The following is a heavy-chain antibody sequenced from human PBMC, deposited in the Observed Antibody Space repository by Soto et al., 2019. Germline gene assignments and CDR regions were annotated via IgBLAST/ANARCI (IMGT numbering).Heavy chain of an antibody. Sequence: EVQLVESGGGLVKPGGSLRLSCAASGFTFGHVWISWVRQAPGKGLEWVARIRSKTDGGTSDYAAPVKGRFTISRDDSKNTLYLQMNSLKAEDTAIYYCATGSSRGAPRWGQGTLVTVSS. J-gene: IGHJ4*02. D-gene: IGHD3-10*01. CDR1: GFTFGHVW. CDR3: ATGSSRGAPR. CDR2: IRSKTDGGTS. V-gene: IGHV3-15*01.